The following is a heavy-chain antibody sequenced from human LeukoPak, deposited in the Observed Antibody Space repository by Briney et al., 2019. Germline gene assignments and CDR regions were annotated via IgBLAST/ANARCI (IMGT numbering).Heavy chain of an antibody. CDR2: INSDGSIT. D-gene: IGHD3-22*01. CDR1: GFTFSGYW. CDR3: VRSSGFDYSGYYEYYFDY. Sequence: GGSLRLSCAASGFTFSGYWMHWVRQAPGKGLVWVSRINSDGSITTYADSVKGRFTISRDNARNTFYLQMNSLRAEDTAVYYCVRSSGFDYSGYYEYYFDYWGQGTLVTVSS. J-gene: IGHJ4*02. V-gene: IGHV3-74*01.